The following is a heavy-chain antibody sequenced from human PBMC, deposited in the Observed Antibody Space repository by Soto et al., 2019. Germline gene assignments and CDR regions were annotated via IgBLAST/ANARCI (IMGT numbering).Heavy chain of an antibody. CDR2: IYYSGST. Sequence: SETLSLTCTVSGGSISSYYWSWIRQPPGKGLEWIGYIYYSGSTNYNPSLKSRVTISVDTSKNQFSLKLSSVTAADTAVYYCARHGGLRLVSYYYMDVWGKGTTVTVSS. CDR3: ARHGGLRLVSYYYMDV. V-gene: IGHV4-59*08. CDR1: GGSISSYY. J-gene: IGHJ6*03. D-gene: IGHD5-12*01.